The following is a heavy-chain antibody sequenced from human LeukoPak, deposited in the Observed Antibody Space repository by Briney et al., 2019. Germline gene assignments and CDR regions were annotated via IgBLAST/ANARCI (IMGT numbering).Heavy chain of an antibody. CDR2: IWYDGSNK. J-gene: IGHJ4*02. CDR1: GSTFSSYG. V-gene: IGHV3-33*01. D-gene: IGHD3/OR15-3a*01. CDR3: ARGPTFGLGDY. Sequence: GGSLRLSCAASGSTFSSYGMHWVRQAPGKGLEWVAVIWYDGSNKYYADSVKGRFTISRDNSKNTLYLQMNSLRAEDTAVYYCARGPTFGLGDYWGQGTLVTVSS.